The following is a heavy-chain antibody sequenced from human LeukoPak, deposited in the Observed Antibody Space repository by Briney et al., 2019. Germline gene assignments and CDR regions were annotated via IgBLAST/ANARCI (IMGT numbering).Heavy chain of an antibody. Sequence: GGSLRLSCAASGFTFSSYSMNWVRQAPGKGLEWVSSISSSSSYIYYADSVKGRFTISRDNAKNSLYLQMNSLRAEDTAVYYCARDYSSAPGHYDFWRGYSTNWFDPWGQGTLVTVSS. J-gene: IGHJ5*02. D-gene: IGHD3-3*01. V-gene: IGHV3-21*01. CDR3: ARDYSSAPGHYDFWRGYSTNWFDP. CDR2: ISSSSSYI. CDR1: GFTFSSYS.